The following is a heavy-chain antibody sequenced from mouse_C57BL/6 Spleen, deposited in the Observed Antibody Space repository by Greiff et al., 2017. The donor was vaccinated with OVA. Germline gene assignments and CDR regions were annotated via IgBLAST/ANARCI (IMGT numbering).Heavy chain of an antibody. CDR3: TGRGRTGTGFYAMGY. D-gene: IGHD2-14*01. Sequence: EVQLQQSGTVLARPGASVKMSCTTSGYTFTSYWMHWVKQRPGQGLEWIGAIYPGNSDTSYTQKFKGKATLTAVTSASTAYMELSSLTNEDSAVDYLTGRGRTGTGFYAMGYWGQGTSVTVSS. J-gene: IGHJ4*01. CDR1: GYTFTSYW. CDR2: IYPGNSDT. V-gene: IGHV1-5*01.